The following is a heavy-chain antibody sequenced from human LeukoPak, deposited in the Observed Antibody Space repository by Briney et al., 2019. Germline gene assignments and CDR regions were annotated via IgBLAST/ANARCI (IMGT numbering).Heavy chain of an antibody. CDR2: MNPNSGNT. Sequence: ASVTVSFKASGYTFTSYDINWVRQATGQGLEWMGWMNPNSGNTGYAQKFQGRVTMTRNTSISTAYMELSSLRSEDTAVYYCARGDYYGSGVNYGMDVWGQGTTVTVSS. D-gene: IGHD3-10*01. V-gene: IGHV1-8*01. J-gene: IGHJ6*02. CDR3: ARGDYYGSGVNYGMDV. CDR1: GYTFTSYD.